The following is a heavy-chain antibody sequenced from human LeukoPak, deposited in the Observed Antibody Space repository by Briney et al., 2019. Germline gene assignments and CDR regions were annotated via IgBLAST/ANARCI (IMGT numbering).Heavy chain of an antibody. CDR3: AKDLFVGGGPFDY. CDR2: IWHDGSKT. CDR1: GFIFSDYN. D-gene: IGHD3-16*01. Sequence: GGSLRLSCSASGFIFSDYNIHWVRQAPGKGLEWVALIWHDGSKTYYAESVKGRFIISRDNSRNTLSLQMNSLRPEDTAIYYCAKDLFVGGGPFDYWGQGTLVTVSS. V-gene: IGHV3-30*02. J-gene: IGHJ4*02.